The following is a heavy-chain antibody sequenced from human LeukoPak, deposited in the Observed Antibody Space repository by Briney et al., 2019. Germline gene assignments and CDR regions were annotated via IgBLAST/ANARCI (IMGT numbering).Heavy chain of an antibody. J-gene: IGHJ3*02. CDR1: GFTFDDYG. Sequence: GGSLRLSCAASGFTFDDYGMSWVRQAPGKGLEWVSGINWNDGSTGYADSVKGRFTISRDNAKNSLYLQMNSLRAEDTALYYCARDYPGAYCGGDCYSSDAFDIWGQGTMVTVSS. V-gene: IGHV3-20*04. CDR2: INWNDGST. D-gene: IGHD2-21*02. CDR3: ARDYPGAYCGGDCYSSDAFDI.